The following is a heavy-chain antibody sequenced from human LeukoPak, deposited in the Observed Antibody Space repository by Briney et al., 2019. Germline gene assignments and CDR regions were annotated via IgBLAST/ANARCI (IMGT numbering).Heavy chain of an antibody. CDR2: INPNSGGT. D-gene: IGHD3-22*01. J-gene: IGHJ4*02. V-gene: IGHV1-2*02. CDR3: ARVRDSSGYYEVPWDY. CDR1: GYTFTGYY. Sequence: ASVKVSCKVSGYTFTGYYMHWVRQAPGQGLEWMGWINPNSGGTNYAQKFQGRVTMTRDTSISTAYMELSRLRSDDTAVYYCARVRDSSGYYEVPWDYWGQGTLVTVSS.